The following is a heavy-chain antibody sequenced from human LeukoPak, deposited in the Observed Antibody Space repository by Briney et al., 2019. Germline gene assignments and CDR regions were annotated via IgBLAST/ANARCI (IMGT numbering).Heavy chain of an antibody. J-gene: IGHJ4*02. D-gene: IGHD3-16*01. CDR3: AKSNIMITFGGVTAQYYFDY. CDR1: GFTFSNYA. V-gene: IGHV3-30*18. Sequence: GGSLRLSCAASGFTFSNYAMSWVRQAPGKGLEWVAVVSYDGSNKYYADSVKGRFTISRDNSKNTLYLQMNSLRAEDTAVYYCAKSNIMITFGGVTAQYYFDYWGQGTLVTVSS. CDR2: VSYDGSNK.